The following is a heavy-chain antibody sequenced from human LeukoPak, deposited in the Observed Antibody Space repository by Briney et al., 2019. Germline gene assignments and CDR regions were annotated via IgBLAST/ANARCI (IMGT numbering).Heavy chain of an antibody. CDR3: AREAGSFDY. D-gene: IGHD3-10*01. V-gene: IGHV3-48*04. Sequence: GGSLRLSCAASGFSFSSYSMNWVRQAPGRGLEWVSYISSSSSTIDYADSVKGRFAISRDNAKNPLFLQMSSLRAEDTAVYYCAREAGSFDYWGQGTLVTVSS. CDR2: ISSSSSTI. CDR1: GFSFSSYS. J-gene: IGHJ4*02.